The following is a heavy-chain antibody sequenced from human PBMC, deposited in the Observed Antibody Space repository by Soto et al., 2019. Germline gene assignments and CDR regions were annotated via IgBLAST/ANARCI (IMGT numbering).Heavy chain of an antibody. CDR2: ISGSGGST. Sequence: GGSLRLSCAASGFTFSSYAISWGRQAPGKGLEWVSAISGSGGSTYYADSVKGRFTISRDSSKNTLYLQMNSLRAEDTAVYYCAKLYGYPGPYYFDYWGQGTLVTVSS. CDR3: AKLYGYPGPYYFDY. V-gene: IGHV3-23*01. J-gene: IGHJ4*02. D-gene: IGHD5-18*01. CDR1: GFTFSSYA.